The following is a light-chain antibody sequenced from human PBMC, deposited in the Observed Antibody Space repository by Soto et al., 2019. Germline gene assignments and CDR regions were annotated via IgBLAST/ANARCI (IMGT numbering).Light chain of an antibody. CDR2: KAS. Sequence: DIKMTQSPSTLSASVGDRVTITCRASQSISSWLAWYQQKPGKAPKLLIYKASTIKSGVPSRFSGSGSGTEFTLTISSLQPDDFATYYCQHYNSYSEAFGQGTKV. J-gene: IGKJ1*01. CDR3: QHYNSYSEA. CDR1: QSISSW. V-gene: IGKV1-5*03.